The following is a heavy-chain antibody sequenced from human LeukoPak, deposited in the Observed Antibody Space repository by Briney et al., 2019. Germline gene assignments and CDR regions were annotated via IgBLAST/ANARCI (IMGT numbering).Heavy chain of an antibody. CDR3: ARVSKITMIVVVTLLDY. D-gene: IGHD3-22*01. CDR1: GYTFTSYG. Sequence: ASVKVSCKASGYTFTSYGISWVRQAPGQGLEWMGWISAYNGNTYYAQKLQGRVTMTTDTSTSTAHMELRSLRSDDTAVYYCARVSKITMIVVVTLLDYWGQGTLVTVSS. V-gene: IGHV1-18*01. J-gene: IGHJ4*02. CDR2: ISAYNGNT.